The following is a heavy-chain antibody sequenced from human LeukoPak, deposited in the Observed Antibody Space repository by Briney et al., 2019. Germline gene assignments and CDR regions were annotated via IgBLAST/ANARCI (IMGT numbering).Heavy chain of an antibody. CDR2: IRNDGSNE. V-gene: IGHV3-30*02. D-gene: IGHD5-18*01. CDR3: AKDCGYSYACFDY. J-gene: IGHJ4*02. Sequence: PGGSLRLSCAASGFTFSRCDMHWVRQAPGKGLEWVTFIRNDGSNEYYADSVKGRFTISRDNSKNTLYLQMNSLRPEDTAVYYCAKDCGYSYACFDYWGQGTLVTVSS. CDR1: GFTFSRCD.